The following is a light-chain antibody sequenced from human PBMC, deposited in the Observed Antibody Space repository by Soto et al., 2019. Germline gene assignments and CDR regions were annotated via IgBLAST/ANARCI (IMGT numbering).Light chain of an antibody. CDR3: QHYGSPFAT. V-gene: IGKV3-20*01. J-gene: IGKJ1*01. CDR1: RSVGTK. CDR2: GAS. Sequence: EIVLTQSPGTLSLSPGERATLSCRASRSVGTKLAWYRQAPGQAPRLLIYGASTRATDTPARFSGSGAGTDFTLTISNVEPVDFALYYCQHYGSPFATFGQGTQVE.